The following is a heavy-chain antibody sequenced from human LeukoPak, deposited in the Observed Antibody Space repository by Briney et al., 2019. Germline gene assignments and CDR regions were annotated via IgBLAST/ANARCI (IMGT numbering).Heavy chain of an antibody. CDR2: IKSKSDGGTT. CDR1: GFTFSNAW. J-gene: IGHJ4*02. D-gene: IGHD3-10*02. V-gene: IGHV3-15*01. CDR3: TTALVRGITNFDY. Sequence: PGGSLRLSCAASGFTFSNAWMSWVRQAPGKGLEWVGRIKSKSDGGTTDYAAPVRGRFTISRDDSKNTLYLQMNTLKTEDTAVYYCTTALVRGITNFDYWGQGTLVTVSS.